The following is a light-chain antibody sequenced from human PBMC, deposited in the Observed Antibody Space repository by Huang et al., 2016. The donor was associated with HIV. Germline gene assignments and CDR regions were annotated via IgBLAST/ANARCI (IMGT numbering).Light chain of an antibody. CDR3: QQYNNWPPLT. Sequence: EIVMTQSPATLSVSPGERATLSCRASQSVSTNLAWYQQKAGQAPRRLMYGTSTRATGFPARFSGSGSGTEFTLTISSLQSEDFAVYYCQQYNNWPPLTFGGGTRVEIK. CDR2: GTS. V-gene: IGKV3-15*01. J-gene: IGKJ4*01. CDR1: QSVSTN.